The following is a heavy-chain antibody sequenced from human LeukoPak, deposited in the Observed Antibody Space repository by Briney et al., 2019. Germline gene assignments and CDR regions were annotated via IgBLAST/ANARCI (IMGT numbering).Heavy chain of an antibody. CDR3: ARGLRATPDAFDI. CDR2: IIPIFGTA. V-gene: IGHV1-69*13. J-gene: IGHJ3*02. Sequence: SVKVSCKASGGTFSSYAISWVRQAPGQGLEWMGGIIPIFGTANYAQKFQGRVTITADESTSTTYMELSSLRSEDTAVYYCARGLRATPDAFDIWGQGTMVTVSS. CDR1: GGTFSSYA.